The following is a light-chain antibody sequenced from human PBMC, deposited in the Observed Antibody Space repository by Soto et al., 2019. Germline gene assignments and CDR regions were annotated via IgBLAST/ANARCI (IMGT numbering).Light chain of an antibody. CDR1: QSVSSN. J-gene: IGKJ4*01. CDR2: GAS. CDR3: QQYNKFPSLT. V-gene: IGKV3-15*01. Sequence: EIVMTQSPATLSVSPGERATLSCRASQSVSSNLAWYQQKPGQAPRLLIYGASTRATGIPARFSGSGSGTECTLTISSLQSEDFALYDGQQYNKFPSLTFGGGTKVEIK.